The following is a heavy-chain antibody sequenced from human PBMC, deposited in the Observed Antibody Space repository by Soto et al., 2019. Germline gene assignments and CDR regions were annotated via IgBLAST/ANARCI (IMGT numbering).Heavy chain of an antibody. CDR2: ISGSGGST. CDR1: GFTFSSYA. CDR3: AKNPTGTTFIVFLFYMDV. V-gene: IGHV3-23*01. J-gene: IGHJ6*03. D-gene: IGHD1-1*01. Sequence: GGSLRLSCAASGFTFSSYAMSWVRQAPGKGLEWVSAISGSGGSTYYADSVKGRFTISRDNSKNTLYLQMNSLRAEDTAVYYCAKNPTGTTFIVFLFYMDVWGKGTTVTVSS.